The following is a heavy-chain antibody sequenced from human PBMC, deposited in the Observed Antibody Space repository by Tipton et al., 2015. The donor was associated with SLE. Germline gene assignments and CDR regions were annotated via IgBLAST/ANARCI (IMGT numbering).Heavy chain of an antibody. V-gene: IGHV3-48*03. Sequence: SLRLSCEASGFTFSSYEMNWVRQAPGKGLEWVSHISSGGISIYYADSVKGRFTISRDNAKNSLFLQMNSLRAEDTAVYYCAREGTGTPDYWGQGTLVTVSS. J-gene: IGHJ4*02. CDR2: ISSGGISI. CDR1: GFTFSSYE. D-gene: IGHD2-8*02. CDR3: AREGTGTPDY.